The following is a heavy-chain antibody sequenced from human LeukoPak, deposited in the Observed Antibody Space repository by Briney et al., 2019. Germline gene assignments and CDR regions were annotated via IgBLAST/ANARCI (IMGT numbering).Heavy chain of an antibody. V-gene: IGHV4-31*03. CDR2: IYYSGST. Sequence: SETLSLTCTVSGGSISSGGYYWSWIRQHPGKGLEWIGYIYYSGSTHYNPSPKSRVTISVDTSKNQFSLKLSSVTAADTAVYYCARGEDTAMVSAYGMDVWGQGTTVTVSS. J-gene: IGHJ6*02. CDR1: GGSISSGGYY. CDR3: ARGEDTAMVSAYGMDV. D-gene: IGHD5-18*01.